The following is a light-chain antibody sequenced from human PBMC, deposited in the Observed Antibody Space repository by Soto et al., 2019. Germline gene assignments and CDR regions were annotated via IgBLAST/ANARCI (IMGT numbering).Light chain of an antibody. J-gene: IGLJ2*01. CDR3: CSYAGNL. V-gene: IGLV2-23*01. CDR2: EGS. CDR1: SSDVGSYNL. Sequence: QSALTQPASVSGSPGQSITISCTGTSSDVGSYNLVSWYQQHPGKAPKLMIYEGSKRPSGVSNRFSGSKSGNTASLTISGLQAEDEADYYCCSYAGNLFGGGTQLTVL.